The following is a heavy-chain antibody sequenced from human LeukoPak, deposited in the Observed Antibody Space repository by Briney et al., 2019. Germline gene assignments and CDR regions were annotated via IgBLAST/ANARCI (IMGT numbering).Heavy chain of an antibody. J-gene: IGHJ6*02. Sequence: SGRSLRLSCASSGFTFSSYGMHWVRQAPGKGLVWVAVIWYDGSNKYYADSVKGRFTISRENAKNSLYLQMNSLRAGDTAVYYCARMARNYYYGMDVWGQGTTVTVSS. V-gene: IGHV3-33*01. CDR3: ARMARNYYYGMDV. CDR2: IWYDGSNK. D-gene: IGHD5-24*01. CDR1: GFTFSSYG.